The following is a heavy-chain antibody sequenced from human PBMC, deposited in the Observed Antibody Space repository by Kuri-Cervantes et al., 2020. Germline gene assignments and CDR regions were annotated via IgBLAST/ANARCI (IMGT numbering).Heavy chain of an antibody. CDR1: GFTFSAYY. J-gene: IGHJ6*03. CDR2: ISSSGSTI. CDR3: ARSATDYCYCYLDV. V-gene: IGHV3-11*04. Sequence: GGSLRLSCAASGFTFSAYYMSWIRQAPGKGLEWVSYISSSGSTIYYADSVKGRVTISRDNSKNTLYLQMNSLRADDTAVYFCARSATDYCYCYLDVWGKGTTVTVSS. D-gene: IGHD6-13*01.